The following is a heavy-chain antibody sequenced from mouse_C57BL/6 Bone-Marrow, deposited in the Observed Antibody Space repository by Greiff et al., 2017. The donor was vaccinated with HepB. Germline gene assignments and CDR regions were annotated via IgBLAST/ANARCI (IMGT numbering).Heavy chain of an antibody. CDR3: ARHPIATVVAHYAMDY. CDR2: FYPGSGSI. Sequence: QVQLQQSGAELVKPGASVKLSCKASGYTFTEYTIHWVEQRSGQGLGWIGWFYPGSGSIKYNEKFKDKATLTADKSSSTVYMELSRLTSEDSAIYFCARHPIATVVAHYAMDYWGQGTSVTVSS. V-gene: IGHV1-62-2*01. J-gene: IGHJ4*01. D-gene: IGHD1-1*01. CDR1: GYTFTEYT.